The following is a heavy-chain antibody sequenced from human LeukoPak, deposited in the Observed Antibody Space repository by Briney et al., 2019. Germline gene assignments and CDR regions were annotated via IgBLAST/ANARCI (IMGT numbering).Heavy chain of an antibody. CDR3: ARDGYYYDSSGTPPDY. D-gene: IGHD3-22*01. CDR1: GGTFSSYA. Sequence: ASVKVCCKASGGTFSSYAISWVRQAPGQGLEWMGRIIPIFGTANYAQKFQGRVTITADKSTSTAYMELSSLRSEDTAVYYCARDGYYYDSSGTPPDYWGQGTLVTVSS. V-gene: IGHV1-69*06. J-gene: IGHJ4*02. CDR2: IIPIFGTA.